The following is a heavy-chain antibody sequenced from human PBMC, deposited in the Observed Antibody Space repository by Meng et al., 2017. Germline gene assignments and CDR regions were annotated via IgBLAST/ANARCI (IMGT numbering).Heavy chain of an antibody. V-gene: IGHV3-15*01. CDR2: INSNSDGGTT. D-gene: IGHD6-13*01. CDR1: GFRVTDAW. CDR3: ATGAAAADH. J-gene: IGHJ4*02. Sequence: EVQLVGCGGGLVQRGWSLSVSGVASGFRVTDAWMSWVRQGPGKGLEWVGRINSNSDGGTTDYAAPVKGRFTISRDDSKNTLYLYMNSLITEDTAVYFCATGAAAADHWGQGTLVTVSS.